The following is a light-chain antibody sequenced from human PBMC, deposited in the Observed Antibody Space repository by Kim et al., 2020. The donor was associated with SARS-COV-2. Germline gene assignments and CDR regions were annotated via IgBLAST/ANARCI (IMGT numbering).Light chain of an antibody. Sequence: GQSIITSCTGSSSDVGGYNYVSWYQQHPGKAPKLMIYDVNNRPSGVSNRFSGSKSDDTASLTISGLQAEDEADYYCSSYTSSFIPSFGTGTKVTVL. J-gene: IGLJ1*01. CDR3: SSYTSSFIPS. CDR2: DVN. V-gene: IGLV2-14*03. CDR1: SSDVGGYNY.